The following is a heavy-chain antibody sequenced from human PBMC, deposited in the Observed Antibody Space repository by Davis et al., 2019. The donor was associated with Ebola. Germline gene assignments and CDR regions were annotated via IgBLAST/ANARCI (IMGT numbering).Heavy chain of an antibody. D-gene: IGHD4-11*01. J-gene: IGHJ6*03. V-gene: IGHV5-51*01. CDR3: ARHFATVNSQLIYMDV. Sequence: KVSCKGSGYSFTSYWIGWVRQMPGKGLEWMGIIYPGDSDTRYSPSFPGQVTISADKSISTAYLQWSSLKASYTAMYYCARHFATVNSQLIYMDVWGKGTTVTVSS. CDR1: GYSFTSYW. CDR2: IYPGDSDT.